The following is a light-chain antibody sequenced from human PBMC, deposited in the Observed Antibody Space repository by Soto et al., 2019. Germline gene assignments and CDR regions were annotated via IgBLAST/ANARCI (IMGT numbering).Light chain of an antibody. CDR2: VDSDGSH. CDR3: QTWGAGIRV. V-gene: IGLV4-69*02. J-gene: IGLJ2*01. CDR1: SGHSTYA. Sequence: QSVLAQSPSASASLGASVNLTCTLSSGHSTYAIAWHQQHPEKGPRYLMKVDSDGSHSKGDGIPDRFSGSSSGAERYLTISSLQSEDEADYYCQTWGAGIRVFGGGTKVTVL.